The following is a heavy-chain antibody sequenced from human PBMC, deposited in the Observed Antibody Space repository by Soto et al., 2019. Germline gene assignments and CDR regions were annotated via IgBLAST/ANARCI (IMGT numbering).Heavy chain of an antibody. Sequence: QVQLQESGPGLVKPSETLSLTCNVSGGSISSYYWSWIRQPPGKGLEWIGYIYYSGSTNYNPSLKSRVTIAVATSKNQFSLKLSSVNAADKAVYYCASRYGRALDYWGQGTLVTVSS. J-gene: IGHJ4*02. V-gene: IGHV4-59*01. CDR1: GGSISSYY. CDR3: ASRYGRALDY. D-gene: IGHD2-15*01. CDR2: IYYSGST.